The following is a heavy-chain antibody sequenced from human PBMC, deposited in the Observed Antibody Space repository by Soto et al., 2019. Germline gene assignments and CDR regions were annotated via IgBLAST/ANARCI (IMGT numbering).Heavy chain of an antibody. CDR1: GFSLSTSGVG. D-gene: IGHD2-15*01. J-gene: IGHJ4*02. CDR3: ALGYCSGGSCYFDY. Sequence: QITLKESGPTLVKPTQTLTLTCTFSGFSLSTSGVGVGWIRQPPGKALEWLALIYWDDDKRYSPSLKSRLTITKDTSKTQVVLTMTNMDPVDTATYYCALGYCSGGSCYFDYWGQGTLVTVSS. V-gene: IGHV2-5*02. CDR2: IYWDDDK.